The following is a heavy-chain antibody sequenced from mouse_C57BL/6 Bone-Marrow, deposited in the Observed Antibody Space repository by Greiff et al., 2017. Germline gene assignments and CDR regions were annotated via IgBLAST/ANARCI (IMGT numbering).Heavy chain of an antibody. CDR2: ISDGGSYT. J-gene: IGHJ3*01. CDR3: ARDGRQLRLLFAY. Sequence: EVKLMESGGGLVKPGGSLTLSCAASGFTFSSYAMSWVRQTPEKRLEWVATISDGGSYTYYPDNVKGRFTISRDNAKNNLYLQMSHLKSEDTAMDYCARDGRQLRLLFAYWGQGTLVTVSA. V-gene: IGHV5-4*01. D-gene: IGHD3-2*02. CDR1: GFTFSSYA.